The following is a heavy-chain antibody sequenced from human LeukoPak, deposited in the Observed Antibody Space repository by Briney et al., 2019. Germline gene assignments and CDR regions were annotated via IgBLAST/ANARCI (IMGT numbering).Heavy chain of an antibody. CDR1: GFTSSSYA. V-gene: IGHV3-30*04. CDR3: ARDASSSSRFDY. Sequence: GGSLRLSCAASGFTSSSYAMHRVRQAPGKGLEWVAVISYDGSNKYYADSVKGRFTISRDNSKNTLYLQMNSLRAEDTAVYYCARDASSSSRFDYWGQGTLVTVSS. J-gene: IGHJ4*02. CDR2: ISYDGSNK. D-gene: IGHD6-6*01.